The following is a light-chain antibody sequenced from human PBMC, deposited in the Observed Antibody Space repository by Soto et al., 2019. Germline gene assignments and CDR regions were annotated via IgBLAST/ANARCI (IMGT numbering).Light chain of an antibody. J-gene: IGLJ2*01. CDR2: LSSDGSH. CDR3: QTWDTGARVV. V-gene: IGLV4-69*01. CDR1: SGHSSYA. Sequence: QSVLTQSPSASASLGASVKLTCPLSSGHSSYAIAWHQQQPEKGPRYLMKLSSDGSHSKGDGIPDRFSGSSSGAERYLTISSLQSEDEADYYCQTWDTGARVVFGGGTKVTVL.